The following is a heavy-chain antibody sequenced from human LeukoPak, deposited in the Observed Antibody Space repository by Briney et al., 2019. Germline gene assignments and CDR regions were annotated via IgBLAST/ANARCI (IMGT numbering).Heavy chain of an antibody. CDR1: GGTFSSYA. J-gene: IGHJ4*02. V-gene: IGHV1-69*13. Sequence: SVKVSCKASGGTFSSYAISWVRQAPGQGLEWMGGIIPIFGTANYAQKFQGRVPITADESTSTAYMELSSLRSEDTAVYYCARNKYYYDSSGYYSDYWGQGTLVTVSS. CDR2: IIPIFGTA. D-gene: IGHD3-22*01. CDR3: ARNKYYYDSSGYYSDY.